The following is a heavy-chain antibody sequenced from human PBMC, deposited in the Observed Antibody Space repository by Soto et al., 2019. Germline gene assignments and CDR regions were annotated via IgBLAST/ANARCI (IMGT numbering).Heavy chain of an antibody. CDR3: AGDQGIDSRFFDYGDYPYYFDY. V-gene: IGHV3-21*01. J-gene: IGHJ4*02. CDR1: GFTFSSYR. Sequence: EVQLVESGGGLVKPGGSLRLSCAASGFTFSSYRMNWVRQAPGKGLEWVSSISSSRSYIYYAYSVKGRFTITRDNAKNSLSQQMNSLRAKDTAVYYCAGDQGIDSRFFDYGDYPYYFDYWGQGTLVTVSS. CDR2: ISSSRSYI. D-gene: IGHD4-17*01.